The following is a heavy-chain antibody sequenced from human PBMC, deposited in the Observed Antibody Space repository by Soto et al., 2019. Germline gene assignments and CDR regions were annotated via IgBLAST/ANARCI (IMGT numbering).Heavy chain of an antibody. CDR3: ARDPPATRHGMDV. J-gene: IGHJ6*02. V-gene: IGHV3-53*01. CDR2: IYSGGST. CDR1: GFTVSSNY. Sequence: GGSVRLSCAAPGFTVSSNYMSWVRQAPGKGLEWVSVIYSGGSTYYADSVRGRFTISRDNSKNTLYLQMKSLRAEDTAVYYCARDPPATRHGMDVWGQGTTVTVSS.